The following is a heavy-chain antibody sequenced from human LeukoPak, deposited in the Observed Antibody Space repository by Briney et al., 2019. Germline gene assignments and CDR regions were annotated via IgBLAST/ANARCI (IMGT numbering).Heavy chain of an antibody. V-gene: IGHV3-48*02. Sequence: GGSLRLSCTASGFSFGSYSMNWVRQPPGKGLEWLSYISGSGSLIYYADSVKGRFTLSRDNAKKSLYLQMNSLRDEDTAGYYFARVGWSSGPPFYWGQESQVTVSS. J-gene: IGHJ4*02. CDR1: GFSFGSYS. CDR3: ARVGWSSGPPFY. D-gene: IGHD6-19*01. CDR2: ISGSGSLI.